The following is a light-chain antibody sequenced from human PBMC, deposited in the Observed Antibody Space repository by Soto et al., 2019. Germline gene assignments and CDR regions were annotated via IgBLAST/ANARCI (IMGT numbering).Light chain of an antibody. Sequence: EIVLTQSPDTLSLSPGERVTISCRASQLGISTYLAWFQQKPGQAPRLLIYGASNRAAGVPDRFSGSGYGTDFTLTISRLEPEDFGQYSCLHYSSAPWTFGQGTRVEIK. CDR1: QLGISTY. CDR3: LHYSSAPWT. V-gene: IGKV3-20*01. J-gene: IGKJ1*01. CDR2: GAS.